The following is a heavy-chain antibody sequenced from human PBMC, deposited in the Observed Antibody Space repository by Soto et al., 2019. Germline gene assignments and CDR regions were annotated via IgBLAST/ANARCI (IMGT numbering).Heavy chain of an antibody. CDR1: GVTIDSPA. Sequence: PVEVTSEARGVTIDSPALRSAHPARGQRLEWIGWIVVGSGNTNYAQKFQERVTIARDMSTSTAYMELNSLRSDDTAVYYCAARGSRDYYLDVRGEGTTVTVSS. J-gene: IGHJ6*03. CDR2: IVVGSGNT. D-gene: IGHD2-15*01. V-gene: IGHV1-58*01. CDR3: AARGSRDYYLDV.